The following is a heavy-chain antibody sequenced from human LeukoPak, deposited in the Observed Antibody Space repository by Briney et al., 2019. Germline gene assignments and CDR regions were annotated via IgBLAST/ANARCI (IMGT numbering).Heavy chain of an antibody. J-gene: IGHJ4*02. Sequence: NPSETLSLTCTVSGGSISSGGYYWSWIRQHPGKGLEWIGYIYYSGSTYYNPSLKSRVTISVDTSKNQFSLKLSSVTAADTAVYYCARGRTTMVRGVKVGLDYWGQGTLVTVSS. CDR3: ARGRTTMVRGVKVGLDY. CDR1: GGSISSGGYY. V-gene: IGHV4-31*03. CDR2: IYYSGST. D-gene: IGHD3-10*01.